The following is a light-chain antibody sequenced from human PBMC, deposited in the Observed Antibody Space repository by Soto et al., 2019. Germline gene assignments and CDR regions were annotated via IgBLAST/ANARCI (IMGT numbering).Light chain of an antibody. V-gene: IGKV2-28*01. J-gene: IGKJ2*01. CDR3: MQALESPRYT. CDR1: QSLLHSNGYNY. CDR2: LGS. Sequence: DIVMTQSPLSLPVTPGEPASISCRSSQSLLHSNGYNYLDWYLQKPGQSPQLLIYLGSSRASGVPDRFSGSGSGTDFTLKISRVEAEDAGIYYCMQALESPRYTFGQGTKLEIK.